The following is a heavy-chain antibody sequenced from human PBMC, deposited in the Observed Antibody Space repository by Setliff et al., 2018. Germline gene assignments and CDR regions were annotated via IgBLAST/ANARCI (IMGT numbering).Heavy chain of an antibody. CDR1: GYTFTAYY. Sequence: GASVKVSCKASGYTFTAYYIHWIRQAPGQGLEWMGWISPNSGNTMYAQKFQTRVTMTKDTSISTAYMELSSLRSDDTAVYYCARDGISWLMWFDPWGQGTLVTVSS. CDR2: ISPNSGNT. CDR3: ARDGISWLMWFDP. J-gene: IGHJ5*02. D-gene: IGHD3-16*01. V-gene: IGHV1-2*02.